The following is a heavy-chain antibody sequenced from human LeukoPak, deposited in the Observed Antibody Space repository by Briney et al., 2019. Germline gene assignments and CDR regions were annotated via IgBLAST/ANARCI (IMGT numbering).Heavy chain of an antibody. CDR2: MSGSGVST. D-gene: IGHD3-10*01. CDR3: APPVGSGAYFDY. CDR1: GFTFSSYA. V-gene: IGHV3-23*01. Sequence: GGSLRLSCAASGFTFSSYAMSWVRQAPGPGLKWLSAMSGSGVSTYYADSVRGRFTISRDNSRNTLYLQMNSLRADDTAVYYCAPPVGSGAYFDYWGQGTLVTVSS. J-gene: IGHJ4*02.